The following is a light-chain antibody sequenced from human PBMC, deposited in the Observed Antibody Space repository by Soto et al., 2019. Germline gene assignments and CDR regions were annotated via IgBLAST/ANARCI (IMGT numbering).Light chain of an antibody. Sequence: EVVLTQSPATLSLSPGERATLSCRASQSVSRYLAWYQQKPGQAPRLLIYDASTRATGIPARFSGSGSGTDFTLTISSLEPEDFAVYYCHQRDNGGTFGPGTKVDIK. V-gene: IGKV3-11*01. J-gene: IGKJ3*01. CDR2: DAS. CDR3: HQRDNGGT. CDR1: QSVSRY.